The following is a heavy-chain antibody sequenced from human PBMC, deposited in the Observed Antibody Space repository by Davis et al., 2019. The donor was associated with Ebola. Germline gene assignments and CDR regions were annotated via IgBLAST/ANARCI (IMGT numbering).Heavy chain of an antibody. Sequence: ASVKVSCKASGYTFTSYAMHWVRQAPGQRLEWMGWINAGNGNTKYSQKFQGRVTITRDTSASIAYMELSSLRSEDTAVYYCARGGQLVIWYYYYGMDVWGQGTTVTVSS. D-gene: IGHD6-6*01. CDR1: GYTFTSYA. V-gene: IGHV1-3*01. CDR2: INAGNGNT. CDR3: ARGGQLVIWYYYYGMDV. J-gene: IGHJ6*02.